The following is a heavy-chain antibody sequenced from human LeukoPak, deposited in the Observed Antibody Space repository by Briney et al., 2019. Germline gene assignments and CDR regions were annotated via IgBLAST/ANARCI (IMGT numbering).Heavy chain of an antibody. CDR2: IYYSGST. J-gene: IGHJ4*02. D-gene: IGHD2-15*01. Sequence: SETLSLTCTVSGGSISSSSYYWGWIRQPPGKGLEWIGSIYYSGSTYYNPSLKSRVTISVDTSKNQFSLKLSSVTAADTAVYYCARRMVVAATEDFDYWGQGTLVTVSS. V-gene: IGHV4-39*01. CDR1: GGSISSSSYY. CDR3: ARRMVVAATEDFDY.